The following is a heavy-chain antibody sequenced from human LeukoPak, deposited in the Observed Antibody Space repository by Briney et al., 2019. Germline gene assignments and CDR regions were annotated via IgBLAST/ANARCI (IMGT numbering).Heavy chain of an antibody. J-gene: IGHJ3*01. CDR2: IYYSGST. CDR3: ARDKLVGATPRSAFXX. V-gene: IGHV4-59*01. Sequence: SETLSLTCTVSGGSISSYYWSWIRQPPGKGLEWIGYIYYSGSTNYNPSLKSRVTISVDTSKNQFSLKLSSVTAADTAVYYCARDKLVGATPRSAFXXWGXXXMVT. D-gene: IGHD1-26*01. CDR1: GGSISSYY.